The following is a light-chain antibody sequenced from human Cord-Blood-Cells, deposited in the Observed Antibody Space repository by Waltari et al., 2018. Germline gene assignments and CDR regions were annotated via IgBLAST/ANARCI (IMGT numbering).Light chain of an antibody. CDR3: QQRSNWPIFT. V-gene: IGKV3-11*01. Sequence: SLSPGERATPSCRASQSVSSYLAWYQQKPGQAPRLLIYDASNRATGIPARFSGSGSGTDFTLTISSLEPEDFAVYYCQQRSNWPIFTFGPGTKVDIK. CDR1: QSVSSY. J-gene: IGKJ3*01. CDR2: DAS.